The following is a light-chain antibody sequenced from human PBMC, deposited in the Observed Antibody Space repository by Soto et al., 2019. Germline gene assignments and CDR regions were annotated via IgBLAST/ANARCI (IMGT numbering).Light chain of an antibody. V-gene: IGLV2-14*01. Sequence: QSVLTQPASVSGSPGQSITISCTGTSSDVGGYNYVSWYQQHPGKAPKLMIYDVSNRPSGVSNRFSGSKSGNTASLTISGLQAEDEADYYCSSYTSSSSWFGTGTKPPS. CDR2: DVS. CDR3: SSYTSSSSW. J-gene: IGLJ1*01. CDR1: SSDVGGYNY.